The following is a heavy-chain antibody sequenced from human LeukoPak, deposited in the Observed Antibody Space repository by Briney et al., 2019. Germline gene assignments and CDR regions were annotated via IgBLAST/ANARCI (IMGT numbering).Heavy chain of an antibody. CDR2: IWYDGRSK. CDR3: ANPARIWSIAAYGYLDS. V-gene: IGHV3-33*06. Sequence: GGSLRLSCAASGFTFSSYGMHWVRQGQGKGLEGMAVIWYDGRSKYYADSVKGRFTRSRDTSKNTLDLQMISLGAEDAACCYCANPARIWSIAAYGYLDSWGEGTLVTVSS. CDR1: GFTFSSYG. J-gene: IGHJ4*02. D-gene: IGHD6-6*01.